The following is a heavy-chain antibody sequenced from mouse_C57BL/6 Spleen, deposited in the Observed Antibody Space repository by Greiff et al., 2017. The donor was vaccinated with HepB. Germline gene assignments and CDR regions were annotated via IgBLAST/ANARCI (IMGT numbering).Heavy chain of an antibody. CDR3: ARGNSFDY. CDR1: GYTFTSYW. J-gene: IGHJ2*01. Sequence: VQLQQPGAELVRPGSSVKLSCKASGYTFTSYWMHWVKQRPIQGLEWIGNIDPSDSETHYNQKFKDKATLTVDKSSSTAYMQFSSLTSEDSAVYYCARGNSFDYWGQGTTLTVSS. V-gene: IGHV1-52*01. CDR2: IDPSDSET.